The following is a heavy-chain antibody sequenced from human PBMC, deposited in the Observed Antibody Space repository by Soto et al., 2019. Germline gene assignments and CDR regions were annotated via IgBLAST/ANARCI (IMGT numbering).Heavy chain of an antibody. Sequence: SETLSLTCVGSGDTVSSNSVAWNWVRQSPSRGLEWLGRTYYRSRWYSDYAVSVRSRIDINADTSKNQVSLQLNSVTPEDTAVYYCARSEEDSDYYYYGMDVWGQGTTVTVSS. CDR3: ARSEEDSDYYYYGMDV. D-gene: IGHD2-15*01. J-gene: IGHJ6*02. V-gene: IGHV6-1*01. CDR1: GDTVSSNSVA. CDR2: TYYRSRWYS.